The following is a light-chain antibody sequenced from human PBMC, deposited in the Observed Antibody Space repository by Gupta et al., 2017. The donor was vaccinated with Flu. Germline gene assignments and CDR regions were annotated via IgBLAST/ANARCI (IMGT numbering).Light chain of an antibody. CDR2: DVS. CDR3: SSYTSISTFYV. Sequence: GTSSDVGRSDSVSWYQQHPGKAPTLLIYDVSNRPSGVSSRFSGSKSGNTASLTISGLQAADETDYYCSSYTSISTFYVFGAGTKLTVL. J-gene: IGLJ1*01. CDR1: SSDVGRSDS. V-gene: IGLV2-14*04.